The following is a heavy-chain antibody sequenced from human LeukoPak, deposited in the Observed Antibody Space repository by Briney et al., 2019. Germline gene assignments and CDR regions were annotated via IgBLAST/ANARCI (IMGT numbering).Heavy chain of an antibody. CDR3: ARHQYQLLPHNWFDP. J-gene: IGHJ5*02. CDR2: ISGSGGST. Sequence: GGSLRLSCAASGFTFSSYAMSWVRQAPGKGLEWVSAISGSGGSTYYADSVKGRFTISRDNSKNTLYLQMNSLRAEDTAVYYCARHQYQLLPHNWFDPWGQGTLVTVSS. CDR1: GFTFSSYA. D-gene: IGHD2-2*01. V-gene: IGHV3-23*01.